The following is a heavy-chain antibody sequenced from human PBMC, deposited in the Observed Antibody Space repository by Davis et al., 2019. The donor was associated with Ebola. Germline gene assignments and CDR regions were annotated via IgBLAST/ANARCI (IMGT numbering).Heavy chain of an antibody. Sequence: PGGSLRLSCAASGFTFSNAYMNWVRHSPGKGLEWVGRIKSKTFGGTTDYAPPVTGRFTISRDDSSNTLFLQMNSLKVEDTAVNYCTSSYDDFWSGSYDWGQGTLVTVSS. D-gene: IGHD3-3*01. V-gene: IGHV3-15*01. J-gene: IGHJ4*02. CDR1: GFTFSNAY. CDR3: TSSYDDFWSGSYD. CDR2: IKSKTFGGTT.